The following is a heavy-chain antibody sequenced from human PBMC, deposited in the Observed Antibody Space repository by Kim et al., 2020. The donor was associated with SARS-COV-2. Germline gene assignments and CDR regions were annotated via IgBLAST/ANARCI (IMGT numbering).Heavy chain of an antibody. D-gene: IGHD3-22*01. J-gene: IGHJ4*02. V-gene: IGHV4-39*01. Sequence: PSLKCRVTISVNTSKNQFSQKLCSVTAADTAVYYCAGHAVIVVVSHFDYWGQGTLVTVSS. CDR3: AGHAVIVVVSHFDY.